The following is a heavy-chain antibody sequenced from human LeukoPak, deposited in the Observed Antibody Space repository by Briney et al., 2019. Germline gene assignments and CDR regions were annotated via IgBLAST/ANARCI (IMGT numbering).Heavy chain of an antibody. CDR3: ARGRVSSSTWYSTYYYYFYMDV. D-gene: IGHD1-1*01. Sequence: PSETLSLTCTVSGGSIRSSDYYWAWIRQPPGKGLEWIGYVDHTGSTNFNPSLNGRVSISRGTTKNLFSLRLRSVTAADTAVYFCARGRVSSSTWYSTYYYYFYMDVWGKGTTVTVSS. CDR1: GGSIRSSDYY. CDR2: VDHTGST. J-gene: IGHJ6*03. V-gene: IGHV4-61*03.